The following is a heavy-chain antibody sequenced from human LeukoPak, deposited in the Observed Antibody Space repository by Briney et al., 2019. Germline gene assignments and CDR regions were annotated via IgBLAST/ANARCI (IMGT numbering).Heavy chain of an antibody. CDR1: GYTFTSYD. V-gene: IGHV1-8*01. CDR2: MNPNSGNT. Sequence: ASVKVSCKASGYTFTSYDNNWVRQATGQGLEWMGWMNPNSGNTGYAQKFQGRVTMTRNTSISTAYMELSSLRSEDTAVYYCARGRKRGGSCYFYYWGQGTLVTVSS. J-gene: IGHJ4*02. D-gene: IGHD2-15*01. CDR3: ARGRKRGGSCYFYY.